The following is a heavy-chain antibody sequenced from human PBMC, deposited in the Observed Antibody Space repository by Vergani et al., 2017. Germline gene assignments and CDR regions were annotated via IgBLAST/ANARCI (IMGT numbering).Heavy chain of an antibody. CDR2: INHSGST. D-gene: IGHD6-25*01. CDR3: ATSRLPLLFDY. Sequence: QVQLQQWGAGLLKPSETLSLTCAVYGGSFSGYYWSWIRQPPGKGLEWIGEINHSGSTNYNPSLKSRVTISVDTSKNQFSLKLSSVTAADTAVYYCATSRLPLLFDYWGQGTLVNVSS. CDR1: GGSFSGYY. V-gene: IGHV4-34*01. J-gene: IGHJ4*02.